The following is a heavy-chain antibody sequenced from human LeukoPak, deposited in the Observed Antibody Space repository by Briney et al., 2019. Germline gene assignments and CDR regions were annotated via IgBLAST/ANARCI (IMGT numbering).Heavy chain of an antibody. Sequence: KSSETLSLTYTVSGGSLTYYYWSWIRQPPGKGLECIGYVYYSGGTNYNPSLKSRVTISVDTSKNQLSLKLTSVTAADTAVYYCARSVGAWDAFDIWGLGTMVAVSS. CDR1: GGSLTYYY. V-gene: IGHV4-59*01. CDR2: VYYSGGT. D-gene: IGHD2-15*01. J-gene: IGHJ3*02. CDR3: ARSVGAWDAFDI.